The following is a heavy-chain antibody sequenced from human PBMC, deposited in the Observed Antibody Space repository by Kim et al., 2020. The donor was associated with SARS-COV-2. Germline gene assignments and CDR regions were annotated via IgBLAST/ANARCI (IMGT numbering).Heavy chain of an antibody. V-gene: IGHV1-46*01. D-gene: IGHD5-18*01. Sequence: ASVKVSCKASGYTFTSYYMHWVRQAPGQGLEWMGIINPSGGSTSYAQKFQGRVTMTRDTSTSTVYMELSSLRSEDTAVYYCARDRGYSYGYLWSNFDYWGQGTLVTVSS. CDR3: ARDRGYSYGYLWSNFDY. CDR2: INPSGGST. J-gene: IGHJ4*02. CDR1: GYTFTSYY.